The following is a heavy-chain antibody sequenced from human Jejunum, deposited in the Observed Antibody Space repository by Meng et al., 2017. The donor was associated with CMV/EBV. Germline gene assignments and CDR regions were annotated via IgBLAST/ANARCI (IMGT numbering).Heavy chain of an antibody. J-gene: IGHJ4*02. Sequence: QVQLGQSAAEVKTPGASVKVSRKSSRYTFTSYDINWVRQATGQVLEWLGWFVNNVDTYSAQKFQGRVTMTTDTHTSTAFMELRSLRSDDTAVYYCARGTPGRSYSDYWGQGTLVTVSS. CDR2: FVNNVDT. CDR1: RYTFTSYD. V-gene: IGHV1-18*01. CDR3: ARGTPGRSYSDY. D-gene: IGHD3-10*01.